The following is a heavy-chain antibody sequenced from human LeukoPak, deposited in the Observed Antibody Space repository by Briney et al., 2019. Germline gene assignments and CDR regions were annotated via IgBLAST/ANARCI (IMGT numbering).Heavy chain of an antibody. V-gene: IGHV4-30-2*01. CDR2: IYHSGST. D-gene: IGHD3-9*01. CDR1: GGSISSGGYS. J-gene: IGHJ5*02. CDR3: ARSVLTGYYPNWFDP. Sequence: SETLSVTCAVSGGSISSGGYSWSWIRQPPGRGLEWIGYIYHSGSTYYNPSLKSRVTISVDRSKHQFSLKLSSVTAADTAVYYCARSVLTGYYPNWFDPWGQGTLVTVSS.